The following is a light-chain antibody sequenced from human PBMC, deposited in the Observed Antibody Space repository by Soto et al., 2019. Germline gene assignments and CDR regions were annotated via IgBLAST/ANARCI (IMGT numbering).Light chain of an antibody. V-gene: IGKV1-5*03. CDR3: QQYNSY. J-gene: IGKJ4*01. Sequence: DLQMTQSPSTVSASIGDRVTITCRASQNIRRWLAWYQQKPGQAPKLLIYEASTLESGVPSRFSGSGYGTEFTLTISSLQHDDFANYYCQQYNSYFGGGTKVEIK. CDR2: EAS. CDR1: QNIRRW.